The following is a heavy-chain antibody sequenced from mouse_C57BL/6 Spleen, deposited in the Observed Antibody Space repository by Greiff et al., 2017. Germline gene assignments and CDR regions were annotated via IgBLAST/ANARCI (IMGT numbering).Heavy chain of an antibody. J-gene: IGHJ3*01. CDR2: ISSGSSTI. V-gene: IGHV5-17*01. CDR1: GFTFSDYG. CDR3: ARKRGAY. Sequence: EVQLVESGGGLVKPGGSLKLSCAASGFTFSDYGMHWVRQAPEKGLEWVAYISSGSSTIYYADTVKGRFTISRDNAKNTLFLQMTSLRSEDTAMYYCARKRGAYWGQGTLVTVSA.